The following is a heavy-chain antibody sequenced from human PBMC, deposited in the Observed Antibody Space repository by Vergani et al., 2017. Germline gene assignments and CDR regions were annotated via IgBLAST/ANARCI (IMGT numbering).Heavy chain of an antibody. CDR1: ENTFSSYP. J-gene: IGHJ5*02. Sequence: QVQLVQSGAEVTKPGSSVTVSCKASENTFSSYPSSWVRQASGQGLEWMGRIIPMVDVTNYAQKSQGRVTITANKSTYTAYMELTGLTSEDTAIYYCARDYSETCFAGRIRRFFNTWGRETLVTVAS. D-gene: IGHD2-15*01. CDR2: IIPMVDVT. V-gene: IGHV1-69*04. CDR3: ARDYSETCFAGRIRRFFNT.